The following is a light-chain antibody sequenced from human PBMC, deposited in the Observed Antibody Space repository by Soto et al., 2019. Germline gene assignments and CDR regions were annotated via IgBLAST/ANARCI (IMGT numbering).Light chain of an antibody. CDR1: QSISSY. CDR2: AAS. J-gene: IGKJ1*01. V-gene: IGKV1-39*01. CDR3: QQSYSTLGGT. Sequence: DIQMTQSPSSLSASVGDRVTITCRASQSISSYLNWYQQKPGKAPKLLIYAASSLQSGVPSRFSGRGSGTDFTLTISSLRLEDFATYYCQQSYSTLGGTFGQGTKVDSK.